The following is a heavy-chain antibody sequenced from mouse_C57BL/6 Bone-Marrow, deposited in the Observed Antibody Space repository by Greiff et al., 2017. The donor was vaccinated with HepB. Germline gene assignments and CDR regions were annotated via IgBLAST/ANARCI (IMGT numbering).Heavy chain of an antibody. CDR2: IYPGDGDT. Sequence: VQLQQSGAELVKPGASVKISCKASGYAFSSYWMNWVKQRPGKGLERIGQIYPGDGDTNYNGKFKGKATLTADKSSSTAYMQLSSLTSEDSAVYFCASPYYSNYDWFAYWGQGTLVTVSA. D-gene: IGHD2-5*01. CDR1: GYAFSSYW. V-gene: IGHV1-80*01. CDR3: ASPYYSNYDWFAY. J-gene: IGHJ3*01.